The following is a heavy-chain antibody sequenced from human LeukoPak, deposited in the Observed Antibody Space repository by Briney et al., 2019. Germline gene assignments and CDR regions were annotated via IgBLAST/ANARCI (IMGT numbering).Heavy chain of an antibody. D-gene: IGHD2-2*02. J-gene: IGHJ5*02. CDR1: GFTFSSYG. CDR3: ARDSADCSSTSCYSWNWFDP. V-gene: IGHV1-2*02. CDR2: INPNSGGT. Sequence: GGSLRLSCAASGFTFSSYGMHRVRQAPGQGLEWMGWINPNSGGTNYAQKFQGRVTMTRDTSISTAYMELSRLRSDDTAVYYCARDSADCSSTSCYSWNWFDPWGQGTLVTVSS.